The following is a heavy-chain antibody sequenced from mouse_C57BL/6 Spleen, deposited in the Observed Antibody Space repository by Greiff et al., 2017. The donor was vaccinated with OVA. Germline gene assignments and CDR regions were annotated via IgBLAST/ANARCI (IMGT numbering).Heavy chain of an antibody. CDR1: GYTFTSYW. CDR2: INPSNGGT. D-gene: IGHD2-4*01. Sequence: QVQLQQPGTDLVKPGASVKLSCKASGYTFTSYWMHWVKQRPGQGLEWIGNINPSNGGTNYNEKFKSKATLTVDKSSSTAYMQLSSLTSEDSAVYYCAREAYDDYDGGRYYYAMDYWGQGTSVTVSS. J-gene: IGHJ4*01. CDR3: AREAYDDYDGGRYYYAMDY. V-gene: IGHV1-53*01.